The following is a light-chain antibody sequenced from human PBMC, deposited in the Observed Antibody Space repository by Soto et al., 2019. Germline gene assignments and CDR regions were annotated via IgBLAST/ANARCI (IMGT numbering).Light chain of an antibody. CDR1: QSISTW. Sequence: DIQMTQSPSTLSASIGDRVTITCRASQSISTWLAWYQQKPGKAPTLLIYDASSLESAVPSRFSGSGSGTEFTLTISSLQPDDFAAYYCEQYNSYWTFGQGTKVEIK. CDR3: EQYNSYWT. J-gene: IGKJ1*01. CDR2: DAS. V-gene: IGKV1-5*01.